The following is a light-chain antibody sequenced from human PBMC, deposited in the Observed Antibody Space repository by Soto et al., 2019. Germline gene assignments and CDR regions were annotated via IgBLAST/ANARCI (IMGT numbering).Light chain of an antibody. CDR1: QSITSY. V-gene: IGKV1-39*01. Sequence: DIQMTQPPSSLSASVGDRVTITCRASQSITSYLNWNQQKPGKAPQLLIYAASSLQSGVPSRFSGSGSGTDFTLTISSLQPEDFATYFCQQSYTTPWTFGQGTKVEVK. CDR3: QQSYTTPWT. CDR2: AAS. J-gene: IGKJ1*01.